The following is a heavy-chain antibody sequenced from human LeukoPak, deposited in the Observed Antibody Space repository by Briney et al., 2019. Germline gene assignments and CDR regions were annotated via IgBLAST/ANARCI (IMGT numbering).Heavy chain of an antibody. Sequence: GGSLRLSCAASGFTFSSSAMSWVRQAPGKGLEWISTISGSGGSTYYADSVKGRFTISRDNSKNTLYLQMNSLRAEDTAVYYCAKGRWASSAGSAFDIWGQGTMVTVSS. CDR2: ISGSGGST. CDR1: GFTFSSSA. V-gene: IGHV3-23*01. D-gene: IGHD3-10*01. J-gene: IGHJ3*02. CDR3: AKGRWASSAGSAFDI.